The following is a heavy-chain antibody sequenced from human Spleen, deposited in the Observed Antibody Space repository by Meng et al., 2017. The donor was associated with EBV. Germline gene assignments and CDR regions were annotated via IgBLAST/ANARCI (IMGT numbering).Heavy chain of an antibody. Sequence: QVLWVQSGAEVKKPGSSVTVSCKASGGSFTNYAINWVRQAPGQGLEWIGGLIPMLGAPNYAQKFQDRVTIIADKSTSTHYMELSSLRSDDTAVYYCASESGRGYTPDYWGRGTLVTVSS. D-gene: IGHD3-10*01. J-gene: IGHJ4*02. V-gene: IGHV1-69*06. CDR2: LIPMLGAP. CDR1: GGSFTNYA. CDR3: ASESGRGYTPDY.